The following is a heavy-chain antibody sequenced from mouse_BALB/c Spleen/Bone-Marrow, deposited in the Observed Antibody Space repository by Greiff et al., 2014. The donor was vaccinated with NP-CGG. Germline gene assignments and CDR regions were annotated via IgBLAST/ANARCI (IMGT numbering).Heavy chain of an antibody. CDR3: ARGFPFDY. CDR2: IYPGDGDT. J-gene: IGHJ2*01. CDR1: GYTFTSYW. Sequence: QVQLQQSGAELARPGASVKLPCKASGYTFTSYWMQWVKQRPGQGLEWIGAIYPGDGDTRYTQKFKGKATLTADKSSSTAYMQLSSLASEDSAVYYCARGFPFDYWGQGTTLTVSS. V-gene: IGHV1-87*01.